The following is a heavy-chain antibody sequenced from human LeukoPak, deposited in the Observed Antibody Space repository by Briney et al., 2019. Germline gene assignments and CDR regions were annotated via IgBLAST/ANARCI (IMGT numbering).Heavy chain of an antibody. V-gene: IGHV3-66*01. CDR2: IYSGGST. CDR1: GFTVGSNH. Sequence: GGSLRLSCAASGFTVGSNHMTWVRQAPGKGLEWVSVIYSGGSTYYADSVKCRFIISRDNSKNTLYLQMHSLRAEDSAVYYCARDRRDSSGYYYPTWDHWGQGTLVTVSS. CDR3: ARDRRDSSGYYYPTWDH. D-gene: IGHD3-22*01. J-gene: IGHJ4*02.